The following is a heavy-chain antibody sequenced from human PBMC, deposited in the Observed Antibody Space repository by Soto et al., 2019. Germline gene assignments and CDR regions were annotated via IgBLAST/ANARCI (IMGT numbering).Heavy chain of an antibody. V-gene: IGHV1-18*04. CDR2: ISAYSGNT. Sequence: QVQLVQSGAEVKKPGASVKVSCKASGYTFTTYGITWVRQAPGQGLEWMGWISAYSGNTNYAQKHQGRLDVTTDTSTSAAYMDLRSLRSDDTAVYYCARVVKSGDYGDYGRYYFDCLGHGTLVTVSS. CDR3: ARVVKSGDYGDYGRYYFDC. D-gene: IGHD4-17*01. CDR1: GYTFTTYG. J-gene: IGHJ4*01.